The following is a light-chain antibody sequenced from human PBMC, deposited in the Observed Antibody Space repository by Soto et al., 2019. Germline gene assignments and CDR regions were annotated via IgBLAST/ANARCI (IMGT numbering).Light chain of an antibody. V-gene: IGLV2-14*02. J-gene: IGLJ1*01. CDR2: DAN. CDR1: SSDIGSNNL. CDR3: SSSTTDSTHV. Sequence: QSALTQPASVSGSPGQSITISCAGTSSDIGSNNLVSWYQQHPGKAPKLMIYDANKRPSGISNRFSGSSSGNAASLTISGIQAEDEADYYCSSSTTDSTHVFGTGTKLTVL.